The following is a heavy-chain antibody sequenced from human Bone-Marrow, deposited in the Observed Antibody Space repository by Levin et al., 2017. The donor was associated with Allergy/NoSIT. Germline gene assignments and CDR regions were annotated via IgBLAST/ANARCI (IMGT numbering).Heavy chain of an antibody. Sequence: GGSLRLSCVASGFTFSGHWMHWVRQVPGKGLLLVSRISHDASVTSYADSVKGRFTISRDNARNTVYLQMNSLRAEDTGVYYCARDNAPGWFDPWGQGVLVTVSS. CDR3: ARDNAPGWFDP. J-gene: IGHJ5*02. D-gene: IGHD2-8*01. CDR2: ISHDASVT. V-gene: IGHV3-74*01. CDR1: GFTFSGHW.